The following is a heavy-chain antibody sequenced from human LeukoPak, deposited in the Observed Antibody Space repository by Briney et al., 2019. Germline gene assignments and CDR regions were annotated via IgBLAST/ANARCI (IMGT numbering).Heavy chain of an antibody. CDR3: ARRVYGGNARCCYFDY. Sequence: SETLSLTCTVSGGSISSYYWSWIRQPPGKGLEWIGYIYYSGSTNYNPSLKSRVTISVDTSKNQFSLKLSSVTAADTAAYYCARRVYGGNARCCYFDYWGQGTLVTVSS. D-gene: IGHD4-23*01. CDR1: GGSISSYY. J-gene: IGHJ4*02. CDR2: IYYSGST. V-gene: IGHV4-59*01.